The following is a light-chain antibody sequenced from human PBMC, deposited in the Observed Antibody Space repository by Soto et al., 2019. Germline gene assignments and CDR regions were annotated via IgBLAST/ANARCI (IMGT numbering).Light chain of an antibody. V-gene: IGKV1-39*01. CDR2: AAL. Sequence: DIQMTQSPSSLSASMGDRVTVACRASQNIDGFLNWYQQKPGKAPKLLIFAALRLQSGVPSRFSGGGGGKEFTLTISSLQPEELATYFCQQSYRVPWTFGQGTRVEIK. CDR3: QQSYRVPWT. CDR1: QNIDGF. J-gene: IGKJ1*01.